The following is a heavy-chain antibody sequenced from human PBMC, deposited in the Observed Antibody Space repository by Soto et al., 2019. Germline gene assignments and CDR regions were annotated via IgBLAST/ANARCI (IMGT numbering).Heavy chain of an antibody. D-gene: IGHD6-13*01. CDR3: ARGGALSTSWYWGDGLDS. V-gene: IGHV1-69*06. J-gene: IGHJ4*02. CDR1: GYSFSSHA. Sequence: QVQLEQSGSEVKKSGSSVKVSCKASGYSFSSHAITWVRQAPGQGLEWMGGIIPVFGTPSYAQKFQGRVTISAEKSTNPYYLELRSLRSEDTAVYYCARGGALSTSWYWGDGLDSWGQGTQVTVSS. CDR2: IIPVFGTP.